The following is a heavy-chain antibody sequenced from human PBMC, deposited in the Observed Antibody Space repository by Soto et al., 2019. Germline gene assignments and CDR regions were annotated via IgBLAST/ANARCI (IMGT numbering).Heavy chain of an antibody. D-gene: IGHD6-19*01. CDR2: ISSRSTDT. CDR1: GFTFSDYY. V-gene: IGHV3-11*05. Sequence: QVQLVQSGGGLAKPGGSLRLSCAASGFTFSDYYMTWIRQAPGKGLEWLSYISSRSTDTNYADSVQGRFTNSRDNAKNSLYLQMNSLRAEDTAVYYCARGNYGWYLGDFDYWGQITLVSVAS. J-gene: IGHJ4*02. CDR3: ARGNYGWYLGDFDY.